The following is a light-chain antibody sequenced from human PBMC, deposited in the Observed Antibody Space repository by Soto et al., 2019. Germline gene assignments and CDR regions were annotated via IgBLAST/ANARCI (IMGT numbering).Light chain of an antibody. V-gene: IGKV1-5*01. J-gene: IGKJ1*01. CDR3: QQYKSYSPRT. CDR2: DAS. CDR1: QTISNW. Sequence: DVQMTQSPSTLSASVGDRVTITCRASQTISNWLAWYQQRTGKAPQLLISDASRLESGVPSRFSGSGSGTEFTLTISSLQPDDSATYYCQQYKSYSPRTFGQGTKVDIK.